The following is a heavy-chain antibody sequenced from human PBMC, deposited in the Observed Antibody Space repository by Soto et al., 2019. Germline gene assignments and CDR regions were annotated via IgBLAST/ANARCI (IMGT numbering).Heavy chain of an antibody. V-gene: IGHV3-23*01. CDR3: AKRYSGSYYAAFDV. CDR2: IHGSGETT. CDR1: VFTFSTYP. J-gene: IGHJ3*01. Sequence: PGGSLILSCAASVFTFSTYPMPWFRQAPGKGLEWVSSIHGSGETTYYADSVKGRFTISRDNSKNTLYLEMDNLRADDTAVYFCAKRYSGSYYAAFDVWGQGTMVTVS. D-gene: IGHD1-26*01.